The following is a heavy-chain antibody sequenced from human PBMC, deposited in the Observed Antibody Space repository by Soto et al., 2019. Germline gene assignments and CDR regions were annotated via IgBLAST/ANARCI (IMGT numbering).Heavy chain of an antibody. CDR3: AKGGYSGSLNWFDP. D-gene: IGHD1-26*01. J-gene: IGHJ5*02. CDR2: ISGDGGST. V-gene: IGHV3-43*02. CDR1: GFTFDDYA. Sequence: GGSLRLSCAASGFTFDDYAMHWVRQAPGKGLEWVSLISGDGGSTYYADSVKGRFTISRDNSKNSLYLQMNSLRTEDTALYDCAKGGYSGSLNWFDPWGQGTLVTVSS.